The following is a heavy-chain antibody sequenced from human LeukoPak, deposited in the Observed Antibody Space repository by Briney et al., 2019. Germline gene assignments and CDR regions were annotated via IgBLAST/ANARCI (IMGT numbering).Heavy chain of an antibody. Sequence: SETLSLTCAVYGGSFSGYYWSWIRQPPGKGLEWIGEINHSGSTNYNPSLKSRVTISVDTSKNQFSLKLSSVTAADTAVYYCARGEAARRDYHYYGMDVWGQGTTVTVSS. J-gene: IGHJ6*02. CDR2: INHSGST. D-gene: IGHD6-6*01. CDR1: GGSFSGYY. V-gene: IGHV4-34*01. CDR3: ARGEAARRDYHYYGMDV.